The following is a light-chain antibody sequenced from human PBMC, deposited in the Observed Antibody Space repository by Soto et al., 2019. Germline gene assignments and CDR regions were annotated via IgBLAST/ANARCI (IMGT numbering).Light chain of an antibody. J-gene: IGLJ1*01. V-gene: IGLV2-11*01. CDR3: CSYAGSYTHV. CDR1: SSDVGTYNY. CDR2: DVT. Sequence: QSALTQPRSVSGSPGQSVTISCTGTSSDVGTYNYVSWYQQHPGKAPKLIIYDVTKWPSGVPDRFSGSKSGNTASLTISGLQAEDEVDYNCCSYAGSYTHVFGTGTKLTGL.